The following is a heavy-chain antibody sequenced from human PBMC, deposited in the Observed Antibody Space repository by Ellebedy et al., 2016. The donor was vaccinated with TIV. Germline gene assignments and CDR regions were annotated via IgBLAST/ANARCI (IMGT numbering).Heavy chain of an antibody. CDR2: IRSKANSYAT. CDR3: TRQGNYYYYGMDV. Sequence: GGSLRLSCAASGFTFSGSAMHWVRQASGKGLEWVGRIRSKANSYATAYAASVKGRFTISRDDSKNTAYLQMNSLKTEDTAVYYCTRQGNYYYYGMDVWGQGTTVTVSS. V-gene: IGHV3-73*01. D-gene: IGHD3-10*01. J-gene: IGHJ6*02. CDR1: GFTFSGSA.